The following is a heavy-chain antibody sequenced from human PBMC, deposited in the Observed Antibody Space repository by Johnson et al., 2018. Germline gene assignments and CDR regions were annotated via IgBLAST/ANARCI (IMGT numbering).Heavy chain of an antibody. D-gene: IGHD3-22*01. V-gene: IGHV3-33*01. CDR1: GFTFSSYG. Sequence: QVQLVQSGGGVVQPGRSXRLSCAASGFTFSSYGMHWVRQAPGKGLEWVAVIWYDGSNKYYADSVKGRFTISRDNSKNTLYLQMNSLRAEETAVYYCALLPYYGMDVWGQGTTVTVSS. CDR3: ALLPYYGMDV. J-gene: IGHJ6*02. CDR2: IWYDGSNK.